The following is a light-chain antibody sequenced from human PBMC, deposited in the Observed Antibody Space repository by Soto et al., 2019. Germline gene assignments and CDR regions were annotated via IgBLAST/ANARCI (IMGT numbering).Light chain of an antibody. CDR2: GAS. V-gene: IGKV3-15*01. J-gene: IGKJ1*01. CDR3: QQYNNWPQT. Sequence: EIVMTQSPATLSVSPGERATLSCRASQSVSSNLAWYQQKPGQAPRLLIYGASTRATGIPARFSGSGSGTEFTLTISSLQSEDFEVYYCQQYNNWPQTFGQGTTV. CDR1: QSVSSN.